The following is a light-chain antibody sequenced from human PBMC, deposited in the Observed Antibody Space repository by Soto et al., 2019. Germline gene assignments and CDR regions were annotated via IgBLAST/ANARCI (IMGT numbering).Light chain of an antibody. CDR3: QHYGTSPST. J-gene: IGKJ1*01. CDR1: QSVSSY. Sequence: EFVWRNFPAPLSLSQGERPTLSSGASQSVSSYLAWYQQKPGQAPRLLIYGASTRATGIPDRFSGSGSGTDFTLTISSLEPEDFAVYYCQHYGTSPSTFGQGTKVDIK. V-gene: IGKV3-20*01. CDR2: GAS.